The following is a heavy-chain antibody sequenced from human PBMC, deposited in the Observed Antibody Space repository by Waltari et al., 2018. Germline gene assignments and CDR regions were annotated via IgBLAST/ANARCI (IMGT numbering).Heavy chain of an antibody. Sequence: QVQLVESGGGVAQPGRSLRLSFAASGFPFSSYGMHWVRQAPGKGLEWVAVIWYDGSNKSYADSVKGRFTISRDNSKNTLYLQMNSLRAEDTAVYYCMCFGESFDHWGQGILVTVSS. J-gene: IGHJ4*02. CDR1: GFPFSSYG. CDR2: IWYDGSNK. V-gene: IGHV3-33*01. CDR3: MCFGESFDH. D-gene: IGHD3-10*01.